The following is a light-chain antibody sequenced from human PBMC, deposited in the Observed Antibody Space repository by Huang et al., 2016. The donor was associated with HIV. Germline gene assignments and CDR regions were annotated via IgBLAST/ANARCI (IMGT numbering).Light chain of an antibody. Sequence: EIVLTQSPATLSVSPGESATLSCRAGQTVGTNLAGYQQKPGQAPRLLIYGASARADGIPAGISGSGSGTEFTLTISSLQSEDFALYYCQQYHDWPITFGQGTRLDMK. CDR3: QQYHDWPIT. V-gene: IGKV3-15*01. CDR2: GAS. CDR1: QTVGTN. J-gene: IGKJ5*01.